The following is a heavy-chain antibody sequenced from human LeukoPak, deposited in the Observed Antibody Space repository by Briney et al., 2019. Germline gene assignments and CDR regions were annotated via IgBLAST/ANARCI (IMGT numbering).Heavy chain of an antibody. CDR1: GFTFSSYA. J-gene: IGHJ4*02. Sequence: PGGSLRLSCAASGFTFSSYAMHWVRQAPGKGLEWVAVISYDGSNKYYADSVKGRFTISRDNSKNTLYLQMNSLRAEDTAVYYCARDIVVVVAATPGVYWGQGTLVTVSS. D-gene: IGHD2-15*01. CDR2: ISYDGSNK. CDR3: ARDIVVVVAATPGVY. V-gene: IGHV3-30-3*01.